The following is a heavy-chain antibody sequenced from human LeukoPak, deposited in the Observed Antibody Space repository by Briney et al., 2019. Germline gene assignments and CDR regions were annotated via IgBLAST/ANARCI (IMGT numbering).Heavy chain of an antibody. D-gene: IGHD6-19*01. CDR3: AKTPTGYSSGRYPGWPVDY. Sequence: GGSLRLSCAACGFTFSTYAMYWVRQAPGKGLEWVSGIFGSGGSTHYADSVKGRFTISRDNSKNTVYLQMNSLRAEDTAVYYCAKTPTGYSSGRYPGWPVDYWGQGTLVTVSS. J-gene: IGHJ4*02. V-gene: IGHV3-23*01. CDR2: IFGSGGST. CDR1: GFTFSTYA.